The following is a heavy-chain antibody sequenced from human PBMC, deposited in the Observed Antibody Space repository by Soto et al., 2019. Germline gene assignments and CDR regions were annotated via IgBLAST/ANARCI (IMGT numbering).Heavy chain of an antibody. D-gene: IGHD6-25*01. Sequence: SETLSLTCAVYGGSFSDYYWSWIRQPPGKGLEWIGENNHSGSTNCNPSLKSRVSISVDTSKNQFSLRLTSVTAADTALYYCATMWSGYNSYWGHGILVTVSS. V-gene: IGHV4-34*01. J-gene: IGHJ4*01. CDR1: GGSFSDYY. CDR2: NNHSGST. CDR3: ATMWSGYNSY.